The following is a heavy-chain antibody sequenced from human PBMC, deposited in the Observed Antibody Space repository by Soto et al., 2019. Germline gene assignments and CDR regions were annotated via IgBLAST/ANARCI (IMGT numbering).Heavy chain of an antibody. Sequence: AAVKVTCKASGGTFSSYAISWVRQAPGQGLEWMGGIIPIFGTANYAQKFQGRVTITADESTSTAYMELSSLRSEDTAVYYCARVLGSGSYYNHPAWPWCQGSLVSV. J-gene: IGHJ5*02. CDR3: ARVLGSGSYYNHPAWP. CDR2: IIPIFGTA. CDR1: GGTFSSYA. D-gene: IGHD3-10*01. V-gene: IGHV1-69*13.